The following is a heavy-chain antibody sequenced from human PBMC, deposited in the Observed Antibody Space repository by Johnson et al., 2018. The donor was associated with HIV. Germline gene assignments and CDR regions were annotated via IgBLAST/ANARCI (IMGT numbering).Heavy chain of an antibody. CDR3: AKSIAAAGTNAFDI. V-gene: IGHV3-30*18. CDR1: GFTFRTSG. Sequence: QVQLVESGGGVVRPGGSLRLSCVASGFTFRTSGMHWVRQAPGQGLEWVAVISYDGSNKYYADSVKGRFTISRDNSKNTLYLQMNSLRAEDTAVYYCAKSIAAAGTNAFDIWGQGTMVTVSS. CDR2: ISYDGSNK. D-gene: IGHD6-13*01. J-gene: IGHJ3*02.